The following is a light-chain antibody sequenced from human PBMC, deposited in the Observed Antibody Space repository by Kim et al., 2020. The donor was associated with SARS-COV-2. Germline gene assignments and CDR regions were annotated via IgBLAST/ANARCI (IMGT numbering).Light chain of an antibody. V-gene: IGKV3-20*01. CDR3: HQYGSSPWT. J-gene: IGKJ1*01. CDR2: GAS. Sequence: SPGERATLSCRASQSISSDYLAWYQQRPGQAPRLLIYGASSRATDIPDRFSGGGSGTDFSLTISRLEPEDFAVYYCHQYGSSPWTFGQGTKVDIK. CDR1: QSISSDY.